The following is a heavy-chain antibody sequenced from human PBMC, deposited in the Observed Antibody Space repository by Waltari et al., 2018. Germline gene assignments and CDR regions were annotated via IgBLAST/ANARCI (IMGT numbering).Heavy chain of an antibody. V-gene: IGHV3-23*01. D-gene: IGHD3-16*01. Sequence: EVQLLESGGGLVQPGGSLRLSCAASGFTFSNFAMGWVRQAPGKGLEWFSTINSDGDLTYYADSVKGRFTISRDNCKNTLYLQVSSLRAEDTAVYYCAKGYYVAAYFDHWGQGTLVTVSS. CDR1: GFTFSNFA. CDR2: INSDGDLT. CDR3: AKGYYVAAYFDH. J-gene: IGHJ4*02.